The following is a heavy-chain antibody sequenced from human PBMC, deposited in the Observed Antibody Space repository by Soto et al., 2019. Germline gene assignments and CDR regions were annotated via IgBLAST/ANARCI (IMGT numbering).Heavy chain of an antibody. V-gene: IGHV1-8*01. D-gene: IGHD3-3*01. CDR1: GYTFTSYD. CDR3: ARVPSKRITIFGVVITNWFDP. CDR2: MNPNSGNT. J-gene: IGHJ5*02. Sequence: GASVKVSCKASGYTFTSYDINWVRQATGQGLEWMGWMNPNSGNTGYAQRFQGRVTMTGNTSISTAYMELSSLRSEDTAVYYCARVPSKRITIFGVVITNWFDPWGQGTLVTVSS.